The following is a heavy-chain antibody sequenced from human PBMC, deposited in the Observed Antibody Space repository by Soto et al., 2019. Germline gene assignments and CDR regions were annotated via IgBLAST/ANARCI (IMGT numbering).Heavy chain of an antibody. CDR1: GFTFSSYS. V-gene: IGHV3-21*01. Sequence: EVQLVESGGGLVKPGGSLRLSCAASGFTFSSYSMNWVRQAPGKGLEWVSSISSSSSYIYYADSVKGRFTISRDNAKNSLYLQMHSLRAEDTAVYYCARGSSGSDVGRGGDAFDIWGQGTMVTVSS. J-gene: IGHJ3*02. D-gene: IGHD1-26*01. CDR3: ARGSSGSDVGRGGDAFDI. CDR2: ISSSSSYI.